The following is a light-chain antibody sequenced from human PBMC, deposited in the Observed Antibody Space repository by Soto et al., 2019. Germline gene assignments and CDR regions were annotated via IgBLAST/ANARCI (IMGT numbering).Light chain of an antibody. J-gene: IGLJ1*01. V-gene: IGLV2-14*01. Sequence: QSVLTQPASVSGSPGQSITISCTGTSSDVSNYIYISWYQQHLGKAPKLIIYDVTSRPSGVSNRFSGSKSGNTASLTISGLQAEDEADYYCSSYATSSTLYVFGTGTKLTVL. CDR3: SSYATSSTLYV. CDR2: DVT. CDR1: SSDVSNYIY.